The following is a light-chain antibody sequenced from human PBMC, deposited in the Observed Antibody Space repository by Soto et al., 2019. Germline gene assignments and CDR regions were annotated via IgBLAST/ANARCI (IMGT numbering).Light chain of an antibody. CDR2: EVS. CDR3: SSYTSTSTLYV. Sequence: QSVLTQPASVSGSPGQSITISCTGTNSDVGGYNYVSWYQQHPGKAPELMIYEVSHRPSGVSNRFSGSKSDNTASLTISGLQAEDEAYYYCSSYTSTSTLYVFGTGTQVTL. J-gene: IGLJ1*01. CDR1: NSDVGGYNY. V-gene: IGLV2-14*01.